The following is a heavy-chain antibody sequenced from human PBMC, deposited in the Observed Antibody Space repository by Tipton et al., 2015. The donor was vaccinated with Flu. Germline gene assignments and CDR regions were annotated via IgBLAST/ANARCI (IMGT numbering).Heavy chain of an antibody. Sequence: TLSLTCAVYGGSFSGYYWSWIRQPPGKGLEWIGEINHSGSTNYNPSLKSRVTISVDTSKNQFSLKLSSVTAADTAVYYFARGRLTTVTTFYYFDYWGQGTLVTVSS. D-gene: IGHD4-17*01. V-gene: IGHV4-34*01. CDR1: GGSFSGYY. CDR3: ARGRLTTVTTFYYFDY. J-gene: IGHJ4*02. CDR2: INHSGST.